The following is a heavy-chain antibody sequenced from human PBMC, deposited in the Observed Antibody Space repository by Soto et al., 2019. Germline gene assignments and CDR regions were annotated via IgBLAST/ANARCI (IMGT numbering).Heavy chain of an antibody. Sequence: GESLKISCKGSGYSFTSYWIGWVRQMPGKGLEWMGIIYPGDSDTRYSPSFQGQVTISADKSISTAYLQWSSLKASDTAMYYCARTSWGGYYYYYYGMDVWGQGTTVTVSS. V-gene: IGHV5-51*01. D-gene: IGHD2-21*01. J-gene: IGHJ6*02. CDR2: IYPGDSDT. CDR3: ARTSWGGYYYYYYGMDV. CDR1: GYSFTSYW.